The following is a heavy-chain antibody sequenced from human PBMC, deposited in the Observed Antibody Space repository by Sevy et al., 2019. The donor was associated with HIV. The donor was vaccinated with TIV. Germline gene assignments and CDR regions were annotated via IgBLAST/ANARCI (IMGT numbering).Heavy chain of an antibody. CDR3: ARHVDMTTLIGGLYYFDS. Sequence: GESLKISCKASGYKFTTYWIGWARQMPGKGLEWMGMIYPRDSDTRYSPSLQGQVTISADTSINTAYLQWSSLKASDTAMYFCARHVDMTTLIGGLYYFDSWGQGTLVTVSS. J-gene: IGHJ4*02. CDR1: GYKFTTYW. CDR2: IYPRDSDT. V-gene: IGHV5-51*01. D-gene: IGHD4-4*01.